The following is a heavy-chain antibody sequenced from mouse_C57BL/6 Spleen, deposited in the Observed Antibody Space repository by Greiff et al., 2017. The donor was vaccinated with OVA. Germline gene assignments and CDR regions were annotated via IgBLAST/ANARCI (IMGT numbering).Heavy chain of an antibody. CDR2: IDPSDSYT. J-gene: IGHJ2*01. D-gene: IGHD2-2*01. CDR1: GYTFTSYW. CDR3: ARGGLH. Sequence: QVQLQQPGAELVKPGASVKLSCKASGYTFTSYWMQWVKQRPGQGLEWIGEIDPSDSYTNYNQKFKGKATLTVDTSSSTAYMQLSSLTSEDSAVYYCARGGLHWGPGTTLTVSS. V-gene: IGHV1-50*01.